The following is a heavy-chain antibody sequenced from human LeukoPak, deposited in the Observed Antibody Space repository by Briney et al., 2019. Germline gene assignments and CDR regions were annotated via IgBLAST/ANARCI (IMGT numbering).Heavy chain of an antibody. V-gene: IGHV4-59*12. CDR3: ARDSYSSSSGNFDY. CDR2: IYYSGST. J-gene: IGHJ4*02. D-gene: IGHD6-6*01. CDR1: GGSISSYY. Sequence: SETLSLTCTVSGGSISSYYWSWIRQPPGKGLEWIGYIYYSGSTNYNPSLKSRVTISVDTSKNQFSLKLSSVTAADTAVYYCARDSYSSSSGNFDYWGQGTLVTVSS.